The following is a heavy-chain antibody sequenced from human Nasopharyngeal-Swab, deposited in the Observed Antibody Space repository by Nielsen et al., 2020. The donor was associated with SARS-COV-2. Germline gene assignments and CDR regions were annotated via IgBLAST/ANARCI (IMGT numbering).Heavy chain of an antibody. Sequence: GSLRLSCTVSGDSISSYYWSWIRQPPGKGLEWIGYIYYSENTNYNPSLKSRVTISGDTSKNQFPLKLSSVTAADTAVYYCARLSTTWYYFDYWGQGTQVTVSS. D-gene: IGHD3-3*02. V-gene: IGHV4-59*08. CDR3: ARLSTTWYYFDY. CDR2: IYYSENT. J-gene: IGHJ4*02. CDR1: GDSISSYY.